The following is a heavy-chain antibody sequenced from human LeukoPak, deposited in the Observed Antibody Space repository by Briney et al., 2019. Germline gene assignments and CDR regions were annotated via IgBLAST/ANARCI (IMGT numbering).Heavy chain of an antibody. CDR2: IRYAGSNK. CDR3: AKDLPQSLADY. CDR1: GFTFSSYG. J-gene: IGHJ4*02. D-gene: IGHD6-19*01. V-gene: IGHV3-30*02. Sequence: PGGSLRLSCAASGFTFSSYGMHWVRQAPGKGLEWVAFIRYAGSNKYYADSVKGRFTISRDNSKNTLYLQTNSLRADDTAVYYCAKDLPQSLADYWGQGTLVTVSS.